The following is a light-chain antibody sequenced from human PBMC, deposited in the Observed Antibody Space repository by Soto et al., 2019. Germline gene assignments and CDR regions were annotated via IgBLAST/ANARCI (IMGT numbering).Light chain of an antibody. CDR1: SSDVGGYNY. CDR2: EVS. J-gene: IGLJ2*01. Sequence: QSALTQPASVSGSPGQSITISCTGTSSDVGGYNYVSWYQQHPGKAPKLMIYEVSNRPSGVSNRFSGSKSGNTASLTISGLQAEDEADYYCSSYTSSTPVVFGGGTQLTGL. CDR3: SSYTSSTPVV. V-gene: IGLV2-14*01.